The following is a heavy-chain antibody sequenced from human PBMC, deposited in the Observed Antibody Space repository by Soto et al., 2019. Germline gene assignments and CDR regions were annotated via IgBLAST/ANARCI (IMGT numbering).Heavy chain of an antibody. D-gene: IGHD4-17*01. CDR3: AREAAGGVQYGDYVTSFDY. V-gene: IGHV4-31*03. Sequence: SEILSLTCTVSGGSISSGGYYWSWIRQHPGKGLEWIGYIYYSGSTYYNPSLKSRVTISVDTSKNQFSLKLSSVTAADTAVYYCAREAAGGVQYGDYVTSFDYWGQGTLVTVPQ. CDR1: GGSISSGGYY. CDR2: IYYSGST. J-gene: IGHJ4*02.